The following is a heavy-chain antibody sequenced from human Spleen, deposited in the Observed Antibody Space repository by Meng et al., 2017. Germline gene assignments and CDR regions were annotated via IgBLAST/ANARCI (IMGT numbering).Heavy chain of an antibody. CDR1: GGSISSGGSK. J-gene: IGHJ4*02. V-gene: IGHV4-61*08. CDR3: ARATAAGFDY. D-gene: IGHD6-13*01. CDR2: IYYSGST. Sequence: QVQLEESGPRLVKSSQTLSLTCTASGGSISSGGSKWNWIRQTPGKGLEWIGYIYYSGSTSYNPSLKSRVTISVVTSKNQFSLKLSSVTAADTAVYYCARATAAGFDYWGQGTLVTVSS.